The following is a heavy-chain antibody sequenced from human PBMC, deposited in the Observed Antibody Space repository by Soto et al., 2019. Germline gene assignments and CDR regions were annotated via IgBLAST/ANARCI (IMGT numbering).Heavy chain of an antibody. CDR2: IDYSGRA. Sequence: QVQLQESGPGLVKPSQTLSLTCTVSGGSISSGDQYWTWIRQPPGKGLEWIGYIDYSGRAFYNPSLKSPLIISLATSMNQSSLKLPSVTAADTAVYSCARDRAHLYESRGRIDSWGRGILVTVSS. D-gene: IGHD3-22*01. CDR3: ARDRAHLYESRGRIDS. V-gene: IGHV4-30-4*01. J-gene: IGHJ4*02. CDR1: GGSISSGDQY.